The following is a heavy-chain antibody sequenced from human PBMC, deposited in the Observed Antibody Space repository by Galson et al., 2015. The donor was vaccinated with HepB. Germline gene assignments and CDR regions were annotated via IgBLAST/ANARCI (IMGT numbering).Heavy chain of an antibody. Sequence: SVKVSCKASGGTFSSYAISWVRQAPGQGLEWMGGIIPIFGTANYAQKFQGRVTITADESTSTAYMELSSLRSEDTAVYYCARDRGTYATVTLNWFDPWGQGTLVTVSS. J-gene: IGHJ5*02. D-gene: IGHD4-17*01. CDR1: GGTFSSYA. CDR2: IIPIFGTA. V-gene: IGHV1-69*13. CDR3: ARDRGTYATVTLNWFDP.